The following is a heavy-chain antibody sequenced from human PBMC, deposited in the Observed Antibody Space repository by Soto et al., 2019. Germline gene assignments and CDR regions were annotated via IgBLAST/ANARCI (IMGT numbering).Heavy chain of an antibody. V-gene: IGHV3-23*04. D-gene: IGHD2-21*02. Sequence: VQLVESGGGLIQPGGSLRLSCAASGFTFTSYTMSWVRQAPGKGLEWVSGISSSGGNTYYADSVKGRFTISRDNSKNTLYLQMNSLRADDTAAYYCARVGTALYFDHWGQGTLVSVSS. CDR2: ISSSGGNT. CDR1: GFTFTSYT. CDR3: ARVGTALYFDH. J-gene: IGHJ4*02.